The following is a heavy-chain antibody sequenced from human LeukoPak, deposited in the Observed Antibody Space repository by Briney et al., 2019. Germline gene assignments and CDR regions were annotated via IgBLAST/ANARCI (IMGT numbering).Heavy chain of an antibody. J-gene: IGHJ6*03. CDR2: IIPIFGTA. D-gene: IGHD5-12*01. CDR1: GGTFSSYA. CDR3: ARDPVATIQRSLNNYYYYYMDV. Sequence: SVKVSCKASGGTFSSYAIIWVRQAPGQGLEWMGRIIPIFGTANYAQKFQGRVTITTDESTSTAYMELSSLRSEDTAVYYCARDPVATIQRSLNNYYYYYMDVWGKGTTVTVSS. V-gene: IGHV1-69*05.